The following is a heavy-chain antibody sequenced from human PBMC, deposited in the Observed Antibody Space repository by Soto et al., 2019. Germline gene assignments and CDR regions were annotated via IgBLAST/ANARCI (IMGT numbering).Heavy chain of an antibody. V-gene: IGHV4-59*01. J-gene: IGHJ3*02. CDR1: GGSISSYY. Sequence: SETLSLTCTVSGGSISSYYWSWIRQPPGKGLEWIGYIYYSGSTNYNPSLKSRVTISVDTSKNQFSLKLSSVTAADTAVYYCARVMDWGTYAFDIWGQGTMVTVSS. D-gene: IGHD7-27*01. CDR3: ARVMDWGTYAFDI. CDR2: IYYSGST.